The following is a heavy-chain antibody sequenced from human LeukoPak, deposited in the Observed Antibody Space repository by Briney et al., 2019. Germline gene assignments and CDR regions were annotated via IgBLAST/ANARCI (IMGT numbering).Heavy chain of an antibody. CDR2: ISYDGSNK. V-gene: IGHV3-30-3*01. Sequence: GGSLRLSCAASGFTFSSYAMHWVRQAPGKGLEWVAVISYDGSNKYYADSVKGRFTISRDNSKNTLYLQMNSLRAVDTAVYYCARTTRIWGSYREFDYWGQGTLVTVSS. CDR3: ARTTRIWGSYREFDY. J-gene: IGHJ4*02. D-gene: IGHD3-16*02. CDR1: GFTFSSYA.